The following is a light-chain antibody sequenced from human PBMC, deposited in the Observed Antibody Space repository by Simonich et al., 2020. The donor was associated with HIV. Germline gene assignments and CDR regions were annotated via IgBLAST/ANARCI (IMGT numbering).Light chain of an antibody. V-gene: IGKV1-39*01. CDR1: QSISRY. CDR2: TAS. CDR3: QQSYSTPFT. Sequence: DIQMTQSPSSLSASLGERVTITCRASQSISRYLNWYQQKPGKAPNLLIYTASSLQSGCPSRFSGSGSGTDFTLTINSLQPEDVATYYCQQSYSTPFTFGPGTKVAFK. J-gene: IGKJ3*01.